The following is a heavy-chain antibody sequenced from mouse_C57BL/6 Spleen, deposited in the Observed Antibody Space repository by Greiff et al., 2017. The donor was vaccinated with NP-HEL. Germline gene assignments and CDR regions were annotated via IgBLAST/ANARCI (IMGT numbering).Heavy chain of an antibody. D-gene: IGHD3-1*01. J-gene: IGHJ4*01. CDR2: IYPGRGST. Sequence: QVQLQQPGAELVKPGASVKMSCKASGYTFTSYWITWVKQRPGQGLEWIGDIYPGRGSTNYNEKFKSKATLTVDTSSSTAYMQLSSLTSEDSAVYYCARRGYAYAMDYWGQGTSVTVSS. CDR3: ARRGYAYAMDY. CDR1: GYTFTSYW. V-gene: IGHV1-55*01.